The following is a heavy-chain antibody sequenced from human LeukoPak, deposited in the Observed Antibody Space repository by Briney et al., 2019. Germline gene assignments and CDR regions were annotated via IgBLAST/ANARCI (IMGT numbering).Heavy chain of an antibody. CDR1: GGSISSSSYY. CDR2: IYYSGST. J-gene: IGHJ4*02. V-gene: IGHV4-39*07. Sequence: PSETLSLTCTISGGSISSSSYYWGWIRQPPGKGLEWIGSIYYSGSTYYNPSLKSRVTISVDTSKNQFSLKLSSVTAADTAVYYCARSRNAFGVVVEYWGQGTLVTVSS. D-gene: IGHD3-3*01. CDR3: ARSRNAFGVVVEY.